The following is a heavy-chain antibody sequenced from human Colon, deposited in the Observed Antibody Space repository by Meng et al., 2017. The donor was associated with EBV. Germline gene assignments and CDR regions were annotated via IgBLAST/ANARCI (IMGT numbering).Heavy chain of an antibody. CDR2: INHSGTA. CDR3: TQGAHRDCSDF. Sequence: QGQLQQRGERLVKPSESLSLTYAVYGGSFRGYYLTWLRQPPEKGLEWIGMINHSGTANNNPSLKSRVTISVDTSKNQFSLKLNSVTAADTAVYYCTQGAHRDCSDFWGQGTLVTVS. J-gene: IGHJ3*01. D-gene: IGHD1-14*01. V-gene: IGHV4-34*02. CDR1: GGSFRGYY.